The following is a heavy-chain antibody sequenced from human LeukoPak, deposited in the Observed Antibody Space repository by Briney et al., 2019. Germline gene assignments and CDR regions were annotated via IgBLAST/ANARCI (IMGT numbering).Heavy chain of an antibody. CDR2: INHSGST. Sequence: PSETLSLTCAVYGGSFSGYYWSWIRQPPGKGLERIGEINHSGSTNYNPSLRSRVTISVDTSKNQFSLKLSSVTAADTAVYYCATQAGCSSTSCYKGGYFDYWGQGTLVTVSS. J-gene: IGHJ4*02. D-gene: IGHD2-2*02. CDR1: GGSFSGYY. CDR3: ATQAGCSSTSCYKGGYFDY. V-gene: IGHV4-34*01.